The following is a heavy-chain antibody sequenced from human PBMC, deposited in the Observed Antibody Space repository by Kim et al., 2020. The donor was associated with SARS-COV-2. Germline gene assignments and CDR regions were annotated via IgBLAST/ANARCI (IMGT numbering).Heavy chain of an antibody. D-gene: IGHD3-10*01. CDR2: ISGSGGTT. V-gene: IGHV3-23*01. J-gene: IGHJ4*02. Sequence: GGSLRLSCAASGFPFSNYAMNWVRQAPGKGLEWVSSISGSGGTTYYADSVKGRFTISRDNSKNTLYLQMNSLRAEDTAVYYCAKGFTMLRSATHYFGYWGQGTLVTVSS. CDR1: GFPFSNYA. CDR3: AKGFTMLRSATHYFGY.